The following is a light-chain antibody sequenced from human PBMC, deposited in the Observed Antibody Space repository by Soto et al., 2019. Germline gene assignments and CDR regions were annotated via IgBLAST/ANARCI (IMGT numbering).Light chain of an antibody. J-gene: IGKJ1*01. CDR3: QDYGSSQWT. CDR1: QSVSSY. CDR2: GAS. Sequence: EIVMTQSPATLSVSPGERATLSCRASQSVSSYLAWYQQKPGQAPRLLIYGASSRATGIPDRFSGSGSGTDFTLTISRLEPEDFAVYYCQDYGSSQWTFGQGTKVDIK. V-gene: IGKV3-20*01.